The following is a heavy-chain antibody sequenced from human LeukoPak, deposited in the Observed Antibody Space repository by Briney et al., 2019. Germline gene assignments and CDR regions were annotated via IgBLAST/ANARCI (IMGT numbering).Heavy chain of an antibody. CDR1: GFTFRSYW. V-gene: IGHV3-23*01. CDR2: ISGSGGST. Sequence: GGSLRLSCAASGFTFRSYWMSWVRQAPGKGLEWVSAISGSGGSTYYADSVKGRFTISRDNSKNTLYLQMNSLRAEDTAVYYCANVLGYCSSTSCYDAFDIWGQGTMVTVSS. D-gene: IGHD2-2*01. J-gene: IGHJ3*02. CDR3: ANVLGYCSSTSCYDAFDI.